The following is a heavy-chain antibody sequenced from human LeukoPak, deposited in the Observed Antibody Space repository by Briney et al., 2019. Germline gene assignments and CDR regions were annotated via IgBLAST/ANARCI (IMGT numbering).Heavy chain of an antibody. J-gene: IGHJ4*02. V-gene: IGHV4-39*07. D-gene: IGHD6-13*01. CDR2: IYYSGST. CDR3: ARVGSSWPHYYFDY. CDR1: GGSISSSSY. Sequence: SQTLSLTCAVSGGSISSSSYWAWIRQPPGKGLGWIGNIYYSGSTYYNPSLKSRVTISVDTSKNHFSLKLSSVTAADTAVYNCARVGSSWPHYYFDYWGQGTLVTVSS.